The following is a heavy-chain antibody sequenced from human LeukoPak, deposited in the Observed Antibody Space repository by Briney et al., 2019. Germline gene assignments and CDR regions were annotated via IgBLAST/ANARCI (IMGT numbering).Heavy chain of an antibody. CDR3: AKGLLDWFDP. CDR2: ISGSGSST. V-gene: IGHV3-23*01. J-gene: IGHJ5*02. CDR1: GFTFSSYG. Sequence: PGGSLRLSCAASGFTFSSYGMSWVRQAQGKGMEWVSAISGSGSSTNYADAVKGRFTISRDNSKNTLYLEMNSLRAEDTAVYYCAKGLLDWFDPWGQGTLVTVSS.